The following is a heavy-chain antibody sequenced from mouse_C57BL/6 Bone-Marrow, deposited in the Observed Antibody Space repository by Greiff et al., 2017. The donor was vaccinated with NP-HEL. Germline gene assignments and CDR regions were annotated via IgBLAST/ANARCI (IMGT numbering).Heavy chain of an antibody. J-gene: IGHJ2*01. CDR3: ARDGSSYFDY. CDR2: IDPSDSYT. V-gene: IGHV1-69*01. CDR1: GYTFTSYW. D-gene: IGHD1-1*01. Sequence: QVHVKQPGAELVMPGASVKLSCKASGYTFTSYWMHWVKQRPGQGLEWIGEIDPSDSYTNYNQKFKGKSTLTVDKSSSTAYMQLSSLTSEDSAVYYCARDGSSYFDYWGQGTTLTVSS.